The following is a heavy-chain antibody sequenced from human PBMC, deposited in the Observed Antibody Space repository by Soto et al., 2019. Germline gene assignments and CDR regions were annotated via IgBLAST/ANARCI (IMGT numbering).Heavy chain of an antibody. CDR3: AKDISMVRGVIVTPSPFDF. Sequence: GGSLRLSCAASGFTFSNYAMSWVRQAPGKGLEWVSAISGGGSSTSYPSSVRGRFTISRDNSRSTLYLQMYSLRAEDTAVYYCAKDISMVRGVIVTPSPFDFWGQGTLVTVSS. CDR2: ISGGGSST. D-gene: IGHD3-10*01. V-gene: IGHV3-23*01. CDR1: GFTFSNYA. J-gene: IGHJ4*02.